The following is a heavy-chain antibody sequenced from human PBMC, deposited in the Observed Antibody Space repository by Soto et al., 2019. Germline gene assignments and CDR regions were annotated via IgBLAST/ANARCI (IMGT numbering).Heavy chain of an antibody. J-gene: IGHJ6*02. D-gene: IGHD2-21*02. CDR3: ARGGTANYYYYGMDV. V-gene: IGHV3-48*02. CDR1: GFTFSSYG. CDR2: ISSSSSTI. Sequence: PGGSLRLSCAASGFTFSSYGMNWVRQAPGKGLEWVSYISSSSSTIYYADSVKGRFTISRDNAKNSLYLQMNSLRDEDTAVYYCARGGTANYYYYGMDVWGQGTTVTVSS.